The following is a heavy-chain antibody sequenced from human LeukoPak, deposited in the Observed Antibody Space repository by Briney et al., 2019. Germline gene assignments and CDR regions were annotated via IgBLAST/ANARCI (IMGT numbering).Heavy chain of an antibody. Sequence: GGSLRLSCAASGFTFDDYGLSWVRQAPGKGLEWVANMKHDGSEFYYADSVKGRFTISRDHAKNALYLQMNNLRAEDTSVYYCARDRRDGYNLLDYWGQGTLVTVSS. CDR2: MKHDGSEF. CDR3: ARDRRDGYNLLDY. J-gene: IGHJ4*02. V-gene: IGHV3-7*01. CDR1: GFTFDDYG. D-gene: IGHD5-24*01.